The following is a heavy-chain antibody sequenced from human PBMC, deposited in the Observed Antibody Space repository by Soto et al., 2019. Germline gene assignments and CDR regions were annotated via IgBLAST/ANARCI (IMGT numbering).Heavy chain of an antibody. CDR3: AREGDSSRFDP. V-gene: IGHV3-66*01. Sequence: EVQLVESGGGLVQPGGSLRLSCAASGFTVSSNYMSWVRQAPGKGLEWVSVIYSGGSTYYADSVKGRFTISRDNSKNTLYLKMNSLRAEDTAVYYCAREGDSSRFDPWGQGTLVTVSS. CDR1: GFTVSSNY. D-gene: IGHD3-16*01. CDR2: IYSGGST. J-gene: IGHJ5*02.